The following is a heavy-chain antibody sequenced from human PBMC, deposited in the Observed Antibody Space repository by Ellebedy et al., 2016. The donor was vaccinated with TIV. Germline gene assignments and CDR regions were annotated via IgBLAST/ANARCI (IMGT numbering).Heavy chain of an antibody. Sequence: SCKVSGYTLTAFSIHWVRQAPGKGLEWISYISNSGGPIYYADSAKGRFTISRDNAKKSLYLQMNSLRAEDTAVYYSAYGGGTLFGWGQGTLVTGSS. J-gene: IGHJ4*02. D-gene: IGHD2-21*01. CDR2: ISNSGGPI. CDR3: AYGGGTLFG. CDR1: GYTLTAFS. V-gene: IGHV3-11*04.